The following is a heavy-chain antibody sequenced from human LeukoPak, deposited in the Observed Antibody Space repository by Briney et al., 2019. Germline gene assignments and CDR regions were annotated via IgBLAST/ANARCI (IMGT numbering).Heavy chain of an antibody. CDR1: GYTFTSYD. D-gene: IGHD6-13*01. Sequence: ASVKVSCKASGYTFTSYDINWVRQATGQGLEWMGWMNPNSGNTGYAQKFRGRVTMTRNTSISTAYMELSSLRSEDTAVYYCARAVYHIAAAEDYWGQGTLVTVSS. V-gene: IGHV1-8*01. J-gene: IGHJ4*02. CDR2: MNPNSGNT. CDR3: ARAVYHIAAAEDY.